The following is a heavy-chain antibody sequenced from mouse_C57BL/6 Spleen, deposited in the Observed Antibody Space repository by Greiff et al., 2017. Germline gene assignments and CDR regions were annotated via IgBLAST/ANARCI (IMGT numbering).Heavy chain of an antibody. D-gene: IGHD1-1*01. V-gene: IGHV1-64*01. CDR2: IHPNSGST. CDR3: ARGCYGSLHWYFDV. CDR1: GYTFTSYW. Sequence: VQLQQPGAELVKPGASVKLSCKASGYTFTSYWMHWVKQRPGQGLEWIGMIHPNSGSTNYNEKFKSKATLTVDKSSSTAYMQLSSLTSEDSAVYYCARGCYGSLHWYFDVWGTGTTVTVSS. J-gene: IGHJ1*03.